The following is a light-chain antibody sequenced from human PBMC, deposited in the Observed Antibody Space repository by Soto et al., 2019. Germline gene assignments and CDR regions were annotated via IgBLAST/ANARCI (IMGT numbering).Light chain of an antibody. CDR2: EVS. CDR1: RTDVGGYNF. V-gene: IGLV2-14*01. CDR3: CSYVSSKTYV. J-gene: IGLJ1*01. Sequence: QSLLTQPASVSGSPGQSITISCTGTRTDVGGYNFVSWYQQHPGKAPKVIIYEVSNRPSGVSDRFSGSKSDNTASLTISGLQAEDEADYYCCSYVSSKTYVFGTGTKVTVL.